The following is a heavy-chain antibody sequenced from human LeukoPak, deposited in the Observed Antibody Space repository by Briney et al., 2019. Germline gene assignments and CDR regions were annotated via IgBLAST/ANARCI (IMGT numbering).Heavy chain of an antibody. Sequence: GGSLRLSCATSGXTFSHCGFHWVRQAPGKGQEWVSFLSNDGTKQYYADSVKGRFTITRDNSKNTVFLQMSSLRAEDTAVYYCARDMGTYCSGTTCYAGHFDCWGQGTLVTVSS. V-gene: IGHV3-33*05. CDR3: ARDMGTYCSGTTCYAGHFDC. CDR2: LSNDGTKQ. D-gene: IGHD2-2*01. CDR1: GXTFSHCG. J-gene: IGHJ4*02.